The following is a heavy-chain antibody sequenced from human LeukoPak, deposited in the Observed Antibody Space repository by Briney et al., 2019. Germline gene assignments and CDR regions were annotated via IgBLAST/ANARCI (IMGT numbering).Heavy chain of an antibody. J-gene: IGHJ4*02. V-gene: IGHV4-59*06. CDR2: IYYSGST. CDR3: ARAIKGPYYYDSSGYVHFDY. CDR1: GGSISSYY. Sequence: SETLSLTCTVSGGSISSYYWSWIRQHPGKGLEWIGYIYYSGSTYYNPSLKSRVTISVDTSKNQFSLKLSSVTAADTAVYYCARAIKGPYYYDSSGYVHFDYWGQGTLVTVSS. D-gene: IGHD3-22*01.